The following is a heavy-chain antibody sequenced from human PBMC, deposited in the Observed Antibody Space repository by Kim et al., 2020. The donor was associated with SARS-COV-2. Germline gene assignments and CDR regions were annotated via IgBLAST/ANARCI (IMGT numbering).Heavy chain of an antibody. CDR2: VRANPEGGTT. CDR3: TAGTSYSSVHADF. V-gene: IGHV3-15*05. Sequence: GGSLRLSCAASGFGFINAWMSWIRQAPGKGPEWVGRVRANPEGGTTDYAASVKDRFTISRDDSKFMVYLNMDNLKIDDTGMYYCTAGTSYSSVHADFWG. J-gene: IGHJ4*01. CDR1: GFGFINAW. D-gene: IGHD3-22*01.